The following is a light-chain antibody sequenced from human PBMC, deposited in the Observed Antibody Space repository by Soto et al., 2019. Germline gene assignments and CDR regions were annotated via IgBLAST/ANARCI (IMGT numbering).Light chain of an antibody. J-gene: IGKJ1*01. CDR1: QSISSY. CDR2: AAS. Sequence: DIQMTQSPSSLSASVGDRVTITCRASQSISSYLNWYLQKPGKAPKLLIYAASSLQSGVPSRFSGSASGTDFTLTISRLQPEDFATYYCQQSYSTPRTFGQGTKVEIK. V-gene: IGKV1-39*01. CDR3: QQSYSTPRT.